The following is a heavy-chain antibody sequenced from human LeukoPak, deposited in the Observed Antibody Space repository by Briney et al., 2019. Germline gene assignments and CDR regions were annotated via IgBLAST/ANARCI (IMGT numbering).Heavy chain of an antibody. CDR1: GGSISSSSYD. D-gene: IGHD5-12*01. CDR3: ARSCRIMDIVATIRARLGGNGFDI. J-gene: IGHJ3*02. Sequence: SETLSLTCTVSGGSISSSSYDWGWIRQPPGKGLEWIWIIYHGGSTYYNPSLKSRVTIAVETSKNQFSLKLSSVTAADKAVYYCARSCRIMDIVATIRARLGGNGFDIWGQGTMVTVSS. V-gene: IGHV4-39*07. CDR2: IYHGGST.